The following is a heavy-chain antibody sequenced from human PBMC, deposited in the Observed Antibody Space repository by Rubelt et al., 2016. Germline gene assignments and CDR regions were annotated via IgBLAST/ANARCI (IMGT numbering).Heavy chain of an antibody. CDR3: ARHGLWSGSAIGY. V-gene: IGHV4-39*01. D-gene: IGHD5-18*01. Sequence: QLQLQESGPGLVKPSETLSLTCTVSGGSISSTDRYYWGWIRQPPGKGLEWIGSIYYSGGTYYNPSLKSRDTISVDTSKNQLSLKWSVVTASDTAVDYCARHGLWSGSAIGYWGQGTRVTVSS. CDR1: GGSISSTDRYY. J-gene: IGHJ4*02. CDR2: IYYSGGT.